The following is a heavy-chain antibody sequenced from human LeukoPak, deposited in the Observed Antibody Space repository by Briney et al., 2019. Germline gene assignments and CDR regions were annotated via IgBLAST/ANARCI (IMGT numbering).Heavy chain of an antibody. D-gene: IGHD3-3*01. CDR3: ARVGIRFLEQYYFDY. CDR1: GFTFSSYG. J-gene: IGHJ4*02. Sequence: GGSLRLSCAASGFTFSSYGMHWARQAPGKGLEWLSYISTSSSYIYYADSVKGRFTVSGDNAMNSLFLQMNSLIAEDTAVYYCARVGIRFLEQYYFDYWGQGTLVTVSS. V-gene: IGHV3-21*01. CDR2: ISTSSSYI.